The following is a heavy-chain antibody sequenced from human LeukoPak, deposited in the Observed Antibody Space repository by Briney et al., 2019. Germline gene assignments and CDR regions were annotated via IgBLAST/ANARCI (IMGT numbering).Heavy chain of an antibody. CDR1: GYTLTELS. J-gene: IGHJ2*01. CDR2: FDPEDGET. D-gene: IGHD1-7*01. V-gene: IGHV1-24*01. CDR3: ATAELELPDWYFDL. Sequence: ASVKVSCKVSGYTLTELSMHWVRQAPGKGLEWMGGFDPEDGETIYAQKFQGRVTMTEDTSTDTAYMELSSLRSEDTAVYYCATAELELPDWYFDLWGRGTLVTVSS.